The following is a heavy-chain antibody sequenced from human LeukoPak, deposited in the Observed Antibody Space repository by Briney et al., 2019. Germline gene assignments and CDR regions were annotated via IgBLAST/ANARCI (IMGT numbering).Heavy chain of an antibody. V-gene: IGHV4-38-2*02. Sequence: PSETLSLTCTVSGYSISSGYYWGWIRQPPGKGLEWIGSIYHSGSTYYNPSLKSRVTISVDTSKNQFSLKLSSVTAADTAVYYCATEYYDFWSGYYTVGSYFDYWGQGTLVTVSS. CDR1: GYSISSGYY. CDR2: IYHSGST. D-gene: IGHD3-3*01. J-gene: IGHJ4*02. CDR3: ATEYYDFWSGYYTVGSYFDY.